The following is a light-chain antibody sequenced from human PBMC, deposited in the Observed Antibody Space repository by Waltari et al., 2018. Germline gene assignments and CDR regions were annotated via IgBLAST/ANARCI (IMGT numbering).Light chain of an antibody. Sequence: DIQMTQSPSSLSASVGDRVTITCRASQSISSYLNWYQQKPGKAPKFLIYAASSLQSGVPSMFSGSGSGTDFTLTISSLQPEDFATYYCQQSYSMPYTFGQGTKLEIK. J-gene: IGKJ2*01. CDR1: QSISSY. V-gene: IGKV1-39*01. CDR2: AAS. CDR3: QQSYSMPYT.